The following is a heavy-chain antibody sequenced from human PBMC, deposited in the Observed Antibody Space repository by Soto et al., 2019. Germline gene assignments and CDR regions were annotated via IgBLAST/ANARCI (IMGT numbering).Heavy chain of an antibody. CDR2: ISASNGNI. CDR3: VRDSFGHAVFGH. CDR1: GFTFTTYG. D-gene: IGHD3-16*01. J-gene: IGHJ4*02. V-gene: IGHV1-18*04. Sequence: QVQLVQSGADVKKPGASVKVSCETSGFTFTTYGYSWVRQAPGQGLEWVGWISASNGNINYAQKFQGRLTMTTDTSTATATMELRSLTPDDTAVYYCVRDSFGHAVFGHWSQGTPVSVSS.